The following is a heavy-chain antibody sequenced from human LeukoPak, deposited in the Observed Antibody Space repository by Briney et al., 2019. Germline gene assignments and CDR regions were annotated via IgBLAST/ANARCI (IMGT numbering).Heavy chain of an antibody. CDR3: ASSSGYSSSYPRS. CDR2: INHSGST. CDR1: GGSFSGYY. Sequence: SETLSLTCAVYGGSFSGYYWNWIRQPPGKGLEWIGEINHSGSTNYNPSLKSRVTISVDTSKNQFSLKLSSVTAADTAVYYCASSSGYSSSYPRSWGQGTLVTVSS. J-gene: IGHJ4*02. D-gene: IGHD6-13*01. V-gene: IGHV4-34*01.